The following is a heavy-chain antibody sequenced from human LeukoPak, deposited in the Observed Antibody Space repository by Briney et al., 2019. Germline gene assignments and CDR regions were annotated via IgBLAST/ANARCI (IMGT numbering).Heavy chain of an antibody. V-gene: IGHV3-30*03. CDR1: GFTFSHYG. J-gene: IGHJ4*02. CDR2: ISYDGSNK. Sequence: PGGSLRLSCAASGFTFSHYGMHWVRQAPGKGLEWVAVISYDGSNKYYADSVKGRFTISRDNSKNTLYLQMNSLRAEDTAVYYCARDRRLPMLRYFDYWGQGTLVTVSS. CDR3: ARDRRLPMLRYFDY. D-gene: IGHD2-15*01.